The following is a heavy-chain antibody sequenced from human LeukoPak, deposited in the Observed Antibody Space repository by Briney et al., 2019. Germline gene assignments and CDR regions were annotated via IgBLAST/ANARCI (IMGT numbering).Heavy chain of an antibody. J-gene: IGHJ4*02. CDR2: IKQDGSEK. CDR1: GFTFSSYW. V-gene: IGHV3-7*01. D-gene: IGHD3-22*01. CDR3: ARDTYDSSGYYAHLDY. Sequence: GGSLRLSCAASGFTFSSYWMSWVRQALGKGLEWVANIKQDGSEKYYVDSVKGRFTISRDNAKNSLYLQMSSLRAEDTAVYYCARDTYDSSGYYAHLDYWGQGTLATVSS.